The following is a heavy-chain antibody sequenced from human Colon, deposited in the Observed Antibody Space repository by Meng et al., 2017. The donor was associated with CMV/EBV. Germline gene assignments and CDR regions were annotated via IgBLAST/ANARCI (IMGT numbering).Heavy chain of an antibody. Sequence: SVKVSCKASGGTFSSCTISWVRQAPGQGREWRGKNILMLGIEHYAPKFHGRVTITADKPTSTAYMELRSLRSDDTAVYYCARTITMVRGVIINNGFGYWGQGTLVTVSS. CDR2: NILMLGIE. D-gene: IGHD3-10*01. V-gene: IGHV1-69*02. CDR1: GGTFSSCT. CDR3: ARTITMVRGVIINNGFGY. J-gene: IGHJ4*02.